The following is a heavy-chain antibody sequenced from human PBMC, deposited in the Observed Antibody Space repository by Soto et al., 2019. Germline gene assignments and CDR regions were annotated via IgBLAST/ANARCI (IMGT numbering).Heavy chain of an antibody. D-gene: IGHD2-15*01. CDR3: ARDSTSSTYCSGGSCYSNWFDP. V-gene: IGHV4-30-4*01. CDR1: GGSISSGDYY. Sequence: QVQLQESGPGLVKPSQTLSLTCTVSGGSISSGDYYWSWIRQPPGKALEWIGYIYYSGSTYYNPSLKSRVTISVDTSKNQFSLKLSSVTAADTAVYYCARDSTSSTYCSGGSCYSNWFDPWGQGTLVTVSS. J-gene: IGHJ5*02. CDR2: IYYSGST.